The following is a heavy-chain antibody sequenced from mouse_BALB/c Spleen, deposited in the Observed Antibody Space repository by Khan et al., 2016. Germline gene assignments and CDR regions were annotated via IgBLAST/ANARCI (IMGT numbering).Heavy chain of an antibody. CDR2: IDTNTGEP. D-gene: IGHD2-4*01. CDR3: ARWGYDDAWFAY. V-gene: IGHV9-3*02. Sequence: QIQLVQSGPELKKPGETVKISCKASGYSFTNYGMNWVKQAPGKGLKWMGWIDTNTGEPTYAAELKGRFAFSLETSAITAYLQINNLTNDDTATYFCARWGYDDAWFAYWGQGTLVTVSA. CDR1: GYSFTNYG. J-gene: IGHJ3*01.